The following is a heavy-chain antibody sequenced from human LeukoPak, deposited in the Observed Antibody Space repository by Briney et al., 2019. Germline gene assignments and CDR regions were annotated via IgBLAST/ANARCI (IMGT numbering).Heavy chain of an antibody. J-gene: IGHJ6*03. CDR1: GGSISSDY. CDR2: IYTSGIT. Sequence: KPSETLSLTCIVSGGSISSDYWSWIRQPAGKGLEWIGRIYTSGITNYNPSLKSRVTMSVDTSKNQFSLKLSFVTAADTAVYYCARESSSSWFPGGYYYYYMDVWGKGTTVTISS. CDR3: ARESSSSWFPGGYYYYYMDV. V-gene: IGHV4-4*07. D-gene: IGHD6-13*01.